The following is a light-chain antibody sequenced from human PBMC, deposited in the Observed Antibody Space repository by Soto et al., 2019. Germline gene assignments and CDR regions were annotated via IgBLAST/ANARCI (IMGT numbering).Light chain of an antibody. Sequence: ELGVTHSPATLAVSPGARATVSCRASQSVSNKLAWYQQKPGQAPRLLIYDASNRATGIPARFSGSGSGTDFTLTISSLEPEDFAVYYSQPYKNWPLFGQVARPAI. CDR3: QPYKNWPL. V-gene: IGKV3D-15*01. CDR1: QSVSNK. CDR2: DAS. J-gene: IGKJ5*01.